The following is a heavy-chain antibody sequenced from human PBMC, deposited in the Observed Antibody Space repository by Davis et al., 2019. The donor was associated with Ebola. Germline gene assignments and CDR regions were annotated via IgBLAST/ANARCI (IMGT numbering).Heavy chain of an antibody. D-gene: IGHD3-3*01. CDR3: ARVDYDFWSGSKWWFDP. J-gene: IGHJ5*02. V-gene: IGHV4-61*03. Sequence: MPSETLSLTCSVSGVSVNSGDYYWSWIRQPPGKGLEWIGYIYYSGRTNYNPSLKSRVTMSVDTSKNHFSLKLTSVTAADTAIYYCARVDYDFWSGSKWWFDPWGQGTLVTVSS. CDR2: IYYSGRT. CDR1: GVSVNSGDYY.